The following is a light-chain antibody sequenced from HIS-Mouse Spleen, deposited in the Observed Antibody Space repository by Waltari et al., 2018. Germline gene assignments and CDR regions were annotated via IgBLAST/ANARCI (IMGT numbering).Light chain of an antibody. V-gene: IGKV1-5*03. J-gene: IGKJ3*01. CDR1: QSISSW. Sequence: DIQMTQSPSTLSASVGDRVTITCRASQSISSWLAWYQQKPGKAPKLLIYKASSLESGVPSRFSGSGSGTEFTLTISSLQPDDFATYYCQQYNSYIFTVGPVTKLDIK. CDR2: KAS. CDR3: QQYNSYIFT.